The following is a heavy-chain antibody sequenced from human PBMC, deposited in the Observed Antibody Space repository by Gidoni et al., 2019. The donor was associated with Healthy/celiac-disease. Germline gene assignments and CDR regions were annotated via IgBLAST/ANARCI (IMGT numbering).Heavy chain of an antibody. CDR2: ISWNSGSI. J-gene: IGHJ4*02. V-gene: IGHV3-9*01. CDR3: AKGARPQAVAGAFFDY. CDR1: GFPFDDYA. Sequence: EVQLVESGGGLVQPGRSLRLSCAASGFPFDDYAMHWVRQAPGKGLEWVSGISWNSGSIGYADSVKGRFTISRDNAKNSLYLQMNSLRAEDTALYYCAKGARPQAVAGAFFDYWGQGTLVTVSS. D-gene: IGHD6-19*01.